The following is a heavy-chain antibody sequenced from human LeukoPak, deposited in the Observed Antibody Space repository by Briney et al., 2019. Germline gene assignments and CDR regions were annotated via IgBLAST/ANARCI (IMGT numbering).Heavy chain of an antibody. Sequence: ASVKVSCKASGYTFTGYYMHWVRQAPGRGLEWMGGIIPIFGTANYAQKFQGRVTITTDESTSTAYMELSSLRSEDTAVYYCASRITGTTRAWYFDLWGRGTLVTVSS. CDR1: GYTFTGYY. V-gene: IGHV1-69*05. J-gene: IGHJ2*01. D-gene: IGHD1-7*01. CDR2: IIPIFGTA. CDR3: ASRITGTTRAWYFDL.